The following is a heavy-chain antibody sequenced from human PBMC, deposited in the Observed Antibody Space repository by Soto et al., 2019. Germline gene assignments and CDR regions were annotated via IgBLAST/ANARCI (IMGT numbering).Heavy chain of an antibody. CDR1: GFSFRDYF. V-gene: IGHV3-23*01. CDR2: ISPRAGST. CDR3: AKEEVVVTSIPAPYYFDY. D-gene: IGHD2-21*02. J-gene: IGHJ4*02. Sequence: EVQLLESGGGLVQPGGSLRLSCAASGFSFRDYFMSWVRQAPGKGLEWVSAISPRAGSTYYADSVKGRFTISRDNSKNTLYLQTNSLRAEDTAVYYCAKEEVVVTSIPAPYYFDYWGQGVMVAVSS.